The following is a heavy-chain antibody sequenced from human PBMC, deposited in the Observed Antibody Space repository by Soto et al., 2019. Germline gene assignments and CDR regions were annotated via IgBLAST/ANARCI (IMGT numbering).Heavy chain of an antibody. CDR1: GGSISSGGYY. D-gene: IGHD7-27*01. CDR3: ASSETGEEGFDAFDI. V-gene: IGHV4-31*03. Sequence: PSETLSLTCTVSGGSISSGGYYWSWIRPHPGKGLEWIGYIYDSGSTYYNPSLKSRVTISVDTSKNQFSLKLSSVTAADTAVYYCASSETGEEGFDAFDIWGQGTMVTVSS. CDR2: IYDSGST. J-gene: IGHJ3*02.